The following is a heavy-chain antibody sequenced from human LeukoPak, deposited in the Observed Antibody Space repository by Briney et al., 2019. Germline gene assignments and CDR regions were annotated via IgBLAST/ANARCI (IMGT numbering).Heavy chain of an antibody. Sequence: PGGSLRLSCAASGFTFSSYSMNWVRQAPGKGLEWVSYISSSSSTIYYADSVKGRFTISRDNAKNSLYLQMNSLRAEDTAVYYCARSVDTAMGGYYYGMDVWGQGTTVTVSS. CDR1: GFTFSSYS. J-gene: IGHJ6*02. CDR2: ISSSSSTI. V-gene: IGHV3-48*01. D-gene: IGHD5-18*01. CDR3: ARSVDTAMGGYYYGMDV.